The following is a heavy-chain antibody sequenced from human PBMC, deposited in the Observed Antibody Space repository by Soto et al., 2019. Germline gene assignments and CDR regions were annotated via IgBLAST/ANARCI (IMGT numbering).Heavy chain of an antibody. D-gene: IGHD6-19*01. V-gene: IGHV3-30*18. CDR2: ISYDGSNK. CDR1: GFTFSSYG. CDR3: AKDYRRKGLDDAFDI. Sequence: VQLVESGGGVVQPGRSLRLSCAASGFTFSSYGMHWVRQAPGKGLEWVAVISYDGSNKYYADSVKGRFTISRDNSKNTLYLQMNSLRAEDTAVYYCAKDYRRKGLDDAFDIWGQGTMVTVSS. J-gene: IGHJ3*02.